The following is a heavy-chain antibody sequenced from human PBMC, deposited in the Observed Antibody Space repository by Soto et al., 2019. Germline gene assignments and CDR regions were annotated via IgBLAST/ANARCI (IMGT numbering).Heavy chain of an antibody. CDR2: INSDGSST. CDR3: AREDYSNYHYDGMDV. Sequence: GGSLRLSCAASGFTFSSYWMHWVRQAPGKGLVWVSRINSDGSSTSYADSVKGRFTISRDNAKNTLYLQMNSLRAEDTAVYYCAREDYSNYHYDGMDVWGQGTTVTVSS. V-gene: IGHV3-74*01. CDR1: GFTFSSYW. D-gene: IGHD4-4*01. J-gene: IGHJ6*02.